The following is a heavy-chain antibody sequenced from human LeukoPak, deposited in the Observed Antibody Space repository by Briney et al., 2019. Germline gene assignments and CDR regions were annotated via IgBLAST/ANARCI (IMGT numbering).Heavy chain of an antibody. CDR2: MYHGGST. J-gene: IGHJ5*01. CDR3: ARDKGWGYRSESWFDS. CDR1: GGSVSSRTYY. Sequence: SETLTLTCSVSGGSVSSRTYYWGRIRQPPGKGLEWIGSMYHGGSTNYNPSLKSRVTMSVDTSKNQFSLKLSSVTAADTAVYYCARDKGWGYRSESWFDSWGQGTLVTVSS. V-gene: IGHV4-39*07. D-gene: IGHD5-18*01.